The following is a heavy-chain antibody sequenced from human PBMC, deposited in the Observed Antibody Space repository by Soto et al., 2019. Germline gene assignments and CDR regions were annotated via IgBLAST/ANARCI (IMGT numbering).Heavy chain of an antibody. CDR1: GGAISSCDYY. CDR3: ARLDV. CDR2: IYYSGST. Sequence: XLSLTCAFSGGAISSCDYYWSWVRQPPGKGLEWIGYIYYSGSTYYNPSLKSRVTISVDTSKNQFSLKLSSVTAADTAVYYCARLDVWGQGTTVTVSS. J-gene: IGHJ6*02. V-gene: IGHV4-30-4*01.